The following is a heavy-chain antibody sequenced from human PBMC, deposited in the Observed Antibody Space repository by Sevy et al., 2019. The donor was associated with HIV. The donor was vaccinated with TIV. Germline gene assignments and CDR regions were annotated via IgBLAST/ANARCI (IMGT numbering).Heavy chain of an antibody. J-gene: IGHJ3*02. CDR3: ATSPDYYDSSRDAFDI. CDR2: YDPEDGET. CDR1: GYSVSDLS. D-gene: IGHD3-22*01. Sequence: ASVKVSCKVSGYSVSDLSIHWVRQAPGKGLEWMGGYDPEDGETIYAQKFKGRVTMTGDKSTDTAYMELSSLRSEDTAVYYCATSPDYYDSSRDAFDIWGQGTMVTVSS. V-gene: IGHV1-24*01.